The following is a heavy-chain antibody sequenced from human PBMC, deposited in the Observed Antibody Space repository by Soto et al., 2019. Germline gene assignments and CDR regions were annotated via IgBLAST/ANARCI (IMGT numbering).Heavy chain of an antibody. CDR2: ISGSGGST. J-gene: IGHJ4*02. V-gene: IGHV3-23*01. Sequence: GGSLRLSCAASGFTFSSYAMSWVRQAPGKGLEWVSAISGSGGSTYYADSVKGRFTISRDNSKNTLYLQMNSLRAEDTAVYYCAKDLASWYYGSSGSFPIDYWGQGTLVTVSS. CDR3: AKDLASWYYGSSGSFPIDY. D-gene: IGHD3-22*01. CDR1: GFTFSSYA.